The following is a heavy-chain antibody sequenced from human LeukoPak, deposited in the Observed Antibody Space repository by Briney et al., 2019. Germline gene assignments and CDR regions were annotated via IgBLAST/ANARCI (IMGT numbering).Heavy chain of an antibody. CDR2: ISWDGGST. Sequence: PGGSLRLSCAASGFTFDDYAMHWVRHAPGKGLEWVSLISWDGGSTYYADSVKGRFTISRDNSKNTLYLQMNSLRAEDTAVYYCAKRMGPSIAATDLDYWGQGTLVTVSS. V-gene: IGHV3-43D*03. D-gene: IGHD6-13*01. J-gene: IGHJ4*02. CDR1: GFTFDDYA. CDR3: AKRMGPSIAATDLDY.